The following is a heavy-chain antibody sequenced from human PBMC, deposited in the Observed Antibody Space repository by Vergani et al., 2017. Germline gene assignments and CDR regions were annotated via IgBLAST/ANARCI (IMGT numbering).Heavy chain of an antibody. J-gene: IGHJ3*02. D-gene: IGHD4-17*01. CDR1: GFTFSSYA. Sequence: EVQLLESGGGLVQPGGSLRLSCAASGFTFSSYAMSWVRQAPGKGLEWVSAISGSGGSTYYADSVKGRFTISRDNSKNTLYLQMNSLRAGDTAVYYCAKDHYGDYEGGPDAFDIWGQGTMVTVSS. CDR3: AKDHYGDYEGGPDAFDI. V-gene: IGHV3-23*01. CDR2: ISGSGGST.